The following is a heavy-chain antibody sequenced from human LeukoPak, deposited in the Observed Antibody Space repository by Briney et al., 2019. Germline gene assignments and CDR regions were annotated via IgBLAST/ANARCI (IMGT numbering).Heavy chain of an antibody. D-gene: IGHD3-16*01. CDR2: IYYSGST. CDR1: GGSISSSSYY. CDR3: ATDGASSTFK. V-gene: IGHV4-39*07. Sequence: SGTLSLTCTVSGGSISSSSYYWGWIRQPPGKGLEWIGSIYYSGSTYYNPSLKSRVTISVDRSKNQFSLKLSSVTAADTAVYYCATDGASSTFKWGQGTLVTVSS. J-gene: IGHJ4*02.